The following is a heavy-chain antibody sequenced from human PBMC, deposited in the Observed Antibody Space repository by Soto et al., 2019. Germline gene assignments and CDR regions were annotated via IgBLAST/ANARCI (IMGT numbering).Heavy chain of an antibody. Sequence: SETLSLTCTVSGGSISSYYWSWIRRPPGKGLEWIGYIHNSGSTSNNPSLKSRVTISMDTSKNQFSLTLTSVTAADTAMYYCARRHDYGGNSVWFDPWGQGTLVTVSS. CDR2: IHNSGST. V-gene: IGHV4-59*01. D-gene: IGHD4-17*01. CDR1: GGSISSYY. CDR3: ARRHDYGGNSVWFDP. J-gene: IGHJ5*02.